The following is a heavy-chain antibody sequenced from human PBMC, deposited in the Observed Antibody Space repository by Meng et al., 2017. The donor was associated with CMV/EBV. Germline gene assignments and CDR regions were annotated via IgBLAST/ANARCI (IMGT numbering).Heavy chain of an antibody. V-gene: IGHV3-15*01. J-gene: IGHJ3*02. CDR3: TTIYGIPRRGYSGYGAADAFDI. CDR1: GFTFSNAW. Sequence: ESLKISCAASGFTFSNAWMIWVRQAPGKGLEWVGRIKSKTDGGTTDYAAPVKGRFTISRDDSKNTLYLQMNSLKTEDTAVYYCTTIYGIPRRGYSGYGAADAFDIWGQGTMVTVSS. CDR2: IKSKTDGGTT. D-gene: IGHD5-12*01.